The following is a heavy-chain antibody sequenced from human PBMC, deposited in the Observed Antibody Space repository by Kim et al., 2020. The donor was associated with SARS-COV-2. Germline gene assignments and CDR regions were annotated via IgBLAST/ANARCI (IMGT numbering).Heavy chain of an antibody. V-gene: IGHV4-34*01. CDR3: ARGSPDWLFWNPPFDP. Sequence: SETLSLTCAVYGGSFSGYYWSWIRQPPGKGLEWIGEINHSGSTNYNPSLKSRVTISVDTSKNQFSLKLSSVTAADTAVYYCARGSPDWLFWNPPFDPWGQETLVTVSS. D-gene: IGHD3-9*01. CDR2: INHSGST. CDR1: GGSFSGYY. J-gene: IGHJ5*02.